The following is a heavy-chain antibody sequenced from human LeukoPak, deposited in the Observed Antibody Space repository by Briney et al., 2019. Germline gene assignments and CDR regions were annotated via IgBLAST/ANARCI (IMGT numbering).Heavy chain of an antibody. Sequence: ETLSLTCTVSGGSISSGDYYWSWVRQAPGKGLEWVSSIYSGGSTYYTDSVKGRFTISRDNSKNTLYLQMNSLRAEDTAVYYCARDLAGYNSFDYWGQGTLVTVSS. V-gene: IGHV3-66*01. CDR1: GGSISSGDYY. D-gene: IGHD5-24*01. CDR2: IYSGGST. CDR3: ARDLAGYNSFDY. J-gene: IGHJ4*02.